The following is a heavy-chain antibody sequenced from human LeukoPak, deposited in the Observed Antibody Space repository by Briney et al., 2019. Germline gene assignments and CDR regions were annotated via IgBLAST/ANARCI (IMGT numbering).Heavy chain of an antibody. CDR1: GYTFTSYG. CDR3: ARGNLGYCSSTSCYTWFDP. D-gene: IGHD2-2*02. V-gene: IGHV1-18*01. Sequence: ASVTVSCKASGYTFTSYGISWVRQAPGQGLEWMGWISAYNGNTNYAQKLQGRVTMTTDTSTSTAYMELRSLRSDDTAVYYCARGNLGYCSSTSCYTWFDPWGQGTLVTVSS. CDR2: ISAYNGNT. J-gene: IGHJ5*02.